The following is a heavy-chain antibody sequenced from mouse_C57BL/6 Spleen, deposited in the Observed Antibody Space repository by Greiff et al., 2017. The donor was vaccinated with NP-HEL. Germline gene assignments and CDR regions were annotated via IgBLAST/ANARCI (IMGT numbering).Heavy chain of an antibody. V-gene: IGHV1-55*01. J-gene: IGHJ3*01. D-gene: IGHD1-1*01. CDR2: IDPGSGST. Sequence: VQLQQPGAELVKPGASVKMSCKASGYTFTSYWMNWVKQRPGRGLEWIGDIDPGSGSTNYNEKFKSKATLTVDTSSSTAYMQLSSLTSEDSAVYACARWGLTGCALAYWGQGTLVTVSA. CDR1: GYTFTSYW. CDR3: ARWGLTGCALAY.